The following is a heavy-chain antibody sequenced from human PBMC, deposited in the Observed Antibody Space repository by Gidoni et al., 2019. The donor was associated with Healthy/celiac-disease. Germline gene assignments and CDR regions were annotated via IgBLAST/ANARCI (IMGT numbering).Heavy chain of an antibody. CDR2: IYWNDDK. V-gene: IGHV2-5*01. CDR3: AHRRGYSSSWYTANWFDP. D-gene: IGHD6-13*01. CDR1: GFSLSTSGVG. J-gene: IGHJ5*02. Sequence: QITLKESGPTLVKPTQTLTLTCTFSGFSLSTSGVGVGWIRQPPGKALEWLALIYWNDDKRYSPSLKSRLTITKDTSKNHVVLTMTNMDPVDTATYYCAHRRGYSSSWYTANWFDPWGQGTLVTVSS.